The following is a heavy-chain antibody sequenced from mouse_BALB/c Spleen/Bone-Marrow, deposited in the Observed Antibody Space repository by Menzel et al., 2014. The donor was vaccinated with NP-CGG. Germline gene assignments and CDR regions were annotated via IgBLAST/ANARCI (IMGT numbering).Heavy chain of an antibody. D-gene: IGHD4-1*01. V-gene: IGHV1S29*02. J-gene: IGHJ2*01. CDR3: ARLGRDY. CDR1: GYTFTDYN. CDR2: IYPYNGGT. Sequence: SGPELVKPGASVKISCKASGYTFTDYNMHWVKQSHGKSLEWIGYIYPYNGGTGYNQKFKSKATLTVDNSSSTAYMELRSLTSEDSAVYYCARLGRDYWGQGTTLTVSS.